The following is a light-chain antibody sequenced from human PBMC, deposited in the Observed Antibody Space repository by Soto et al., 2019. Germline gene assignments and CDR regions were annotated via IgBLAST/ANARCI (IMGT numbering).Light chain of an antibody. CDR1: SSDVGGYIY. CDR2: EVS. V-gene: IGLV2-14*01. CDR3: SSYTSTSTLV. Sequence: QSALTQPASVSGSPGQSITISCTGTSSDVGGYIYVSWYQHHPGKAPKLMIFEVSNRSSGVSNRFSGSKSGNTASLTISGLQDEDDADYFCSSYTSTSTLVFGTGTKVTVL. J-gene: IGLJ1*01.